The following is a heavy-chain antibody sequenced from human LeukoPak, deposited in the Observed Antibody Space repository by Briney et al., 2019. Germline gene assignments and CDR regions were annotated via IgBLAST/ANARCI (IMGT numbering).Heavy chain of an antibody. CDR2: IYSGGST. D-gene: IGHD1-26*01. J-gene: IGHJ4*02. V-gene: IGHV3-66*01. Sequence: PGGSLRLSCAASGFTFSSYAMSWVRQAPGKGLEWVSVIYSGGSTYYADSVKGRFTISRDNSKNTLYLQMNSLRAEDTAVYYCASGIGSHFDYWGQGTLVTVSS. CDR1: GFTFSSYA. CDR3: ASGIGSHFDY.